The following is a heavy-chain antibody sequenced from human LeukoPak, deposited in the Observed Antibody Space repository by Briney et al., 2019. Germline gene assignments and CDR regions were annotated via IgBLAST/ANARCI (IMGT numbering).Heavy chain of an antibody. J-gene: IGHJ4*02. D-gene: IGHD5-24*01. CDR2: ISDDSDTL. CDR3: ARATRNGYDY. Sequence: PGGSLRLSCAASGFTFRVYGMNWVRQAPGKGPEWVSYISDDSDTLHYADSAKGRFTMSRDNAKNSLFLQMNSLRADDTAVYYCARATRNGYDYWGQGTLVTVSS. V-gene: IGHV3-48*04. CDR1: GFTFRVYG.